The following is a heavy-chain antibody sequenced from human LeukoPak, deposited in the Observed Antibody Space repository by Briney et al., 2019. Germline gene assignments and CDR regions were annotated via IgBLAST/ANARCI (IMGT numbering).Heavy chain of an antibody. V-gene: IGHV1-3*01. CDR1: GYTFTSYA. Sequence: ASVKVSCKASGYTFTSYAMHWVRQAPGQRLEWMGWINAGNGNTKYSQKFQGRVTITRDASASTAYMELSSLRSEDTAVYYCARVTVAGDYHYYGMDVWGQGTTVTVSS. CDR3: ARVTVAGDYHYYGMDV. D-gene: IGHD6-19*01. J-gene: IGHJ6*02. CDR2: INAGNGNT.